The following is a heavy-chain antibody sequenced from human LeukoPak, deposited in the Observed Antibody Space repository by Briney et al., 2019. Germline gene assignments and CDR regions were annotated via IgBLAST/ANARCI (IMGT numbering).Heavy chain of an antibody. CDR2: ISSSGSTI. J-gene: IGHJ3*02. CDR1: GFTFSSYE. D-gene: IGHD3-22*01. V-gene: IGHV3-48*03. CDR3: ARDRPENYYYCSGTDAFDI. Sequence: GGSLRLSCAASGFTFSSYEMNWVRQAPGKGLEWVSYISSSGSTIYYADSVKGRFTISREHAKNSLYLQMNSLSAEDTAVYYCARDRPENYYYCSGTDAFDIWGQGTMVTVSS.